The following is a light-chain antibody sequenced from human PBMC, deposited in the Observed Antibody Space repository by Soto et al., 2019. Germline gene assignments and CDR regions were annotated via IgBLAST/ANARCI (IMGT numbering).Light chain of an antibody. CDR3: QQRSNWPPIT. CDR1: QSVSSY. CDR2: DAS. V-gene: IGKV3-11*01. Sequence: IVFALSPATLSLSPRESATLSCRASQSVSSYLAWYQQKPGQAPRLLTYDASNRATGIPARFSGSGSGTDFTLTISSLEPEDFAVYYCQQRSNWPPITFGQGTRLEIK. J-gene: IGKJ5*01.